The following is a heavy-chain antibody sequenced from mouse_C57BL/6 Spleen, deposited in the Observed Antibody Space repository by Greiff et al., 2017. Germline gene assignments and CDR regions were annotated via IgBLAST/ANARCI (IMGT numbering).Heavy chain of an antibody. V-gene: IGHV1-69*01. CDR1: GYTFTSYW. J-gene: IGHJ2*01. D-gene: IGHD1-1*01. Sequence: QVQLQQPGAELVMPGASVKLSCKASGYTFTSYWMHWVKQRPGQGLEWIGEIDPSDSYTNYNQKFKGKSTLTVDKSSSTAYMQLSSLTSEDSAVYYCARRSVTTVVSYFDYWGQGTTLTVSS. CDR3: ARRSVTTVVSYFDY. CDR2: IDPSDSYT.